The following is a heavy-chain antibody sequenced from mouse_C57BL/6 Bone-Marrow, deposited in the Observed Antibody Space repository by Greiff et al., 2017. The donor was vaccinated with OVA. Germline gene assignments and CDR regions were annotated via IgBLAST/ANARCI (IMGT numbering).Heavy chain of an antibody. CDR2: IDPSDSYT. D-gene: IGHD3-3*01. V-gene: IGHV1-69*01. J-gene: IGHJ2*01. Sequence: QVQLQQPGAELVMPGASVKLSCKASGYTFTSYWMHWVKQRPGQGLEWIGEIDPSDSYTNYNQKFKGKSTLTVDKSSITAYMQLSSLTSEVSAVYYCAREGTLYYFDDWGKGTTLTVSS. CDR3: AREGTLYYFDD. CDR1: GYTFTSYW.